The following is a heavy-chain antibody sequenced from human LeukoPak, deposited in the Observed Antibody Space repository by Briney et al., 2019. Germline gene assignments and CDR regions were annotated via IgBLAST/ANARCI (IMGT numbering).Heavy chain of an antibody. CDR2: FDPEDGET. J-gene: IGHJ5*02. V-gene: IGHV1-24*01. CDR1: GYILTDLS. CDR3: ARDRREQLVRGPWFDP. Sequence: ASVKASCKVSGYILTDLSMHWVRQAPGKGLECMGGFDPEDGETIYAQKFQGRVTMTEDTSTDTAYMELSSLRSDDTAVYYCARDRREQLVRGPWFDPWGQGTLVTVSS. D-gene: IGHD6-13*01.